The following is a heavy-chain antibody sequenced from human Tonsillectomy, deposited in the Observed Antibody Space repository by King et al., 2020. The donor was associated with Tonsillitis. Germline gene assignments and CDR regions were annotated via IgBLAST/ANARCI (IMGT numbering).Heavy chain of an antibody. CDR2: IKSKTDGETT. Sequence: VQLVESGGGLVKPGGSLRLSCAASGFTFSDAWMSWVRQAPGKGLEWVGRIKSKTDGETTDYIAPVRGRFAVSRDDARTSLYLQMNSLQTEDTAVYYCTTTRRVTAAGTGGDFDNWGQGTQVTVSS. D-gene: IGHD6-13*01. J-gene: IGHJ4*02. V-gene: IGHV3-15*01. CDR3: TTTRRVTAAGTGGDFDN. CDR1: GFTFSDAW.